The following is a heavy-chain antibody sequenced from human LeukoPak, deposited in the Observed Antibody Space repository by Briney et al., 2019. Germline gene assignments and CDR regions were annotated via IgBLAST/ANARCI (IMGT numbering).Heavy chain of an antibody. Sequence: PGGSLSLSCAASGFTFSNYGIHWVRQAPGKGLEWVAVISYDGSNKYYADSVKGRFTISRDNSKNTLYLQMNSLRAEDTAVYYCAKSLTMAAAGHYYYYGLDVWGQGTTVTVSS. D-gene: IGHD6-13*01. CDR2: ISYDGSNK. V-gene: IGHV3-30*18. CDR1: GFTFSNYG. CDR3: AKSLTMAAAGHYYYYGLDV. J-gene: IGHJ6*02.